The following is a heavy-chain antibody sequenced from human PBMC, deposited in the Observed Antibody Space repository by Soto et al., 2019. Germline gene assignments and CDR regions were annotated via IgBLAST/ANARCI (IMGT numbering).Heavy chain of an antibody. Sequence: ASVKVSCKASGYTFTSYAMHWVRQAPGQRLEWMGWINPNSGGTNYAQKFQGWVTMTRDTSISTAYMELSRLRSDDTAVYYCARESLGYDSYYYYYGMDVWGQGTTVTV. CDR3: ARESLGYDSYYYYYGMDV. CDR2: INPNSGGT. V-gene: IGHV1-2*04. CDR1: GYTFTSYA. J-gene: IGHJ6*02. D-gene: IGHD2-21*02.